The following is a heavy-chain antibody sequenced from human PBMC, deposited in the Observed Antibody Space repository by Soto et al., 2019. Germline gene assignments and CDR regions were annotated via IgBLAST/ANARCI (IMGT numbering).Heavy chain of an antibody. D-gene: IGHD3-10*01. CDR2: IIPTFGTG. CDR1: GGTFNNYA. J-gene: IGHJ6*02. V-gene: IGHV1-69*01. Sequence: QVLLVQSGPEVKKPGSSVKVSCKASGGTFNNYAINWVRQAPGKGLEWMGGIIPTFGTGQHAQKFQGRVTLTAHESTTTAYMALNILRSEDTAIYYCASFDGTLVRGGRSSPYEMDVWGQGTTVIVSS. CDR3: ASFDGTLVRGGRSSPYEMDV.